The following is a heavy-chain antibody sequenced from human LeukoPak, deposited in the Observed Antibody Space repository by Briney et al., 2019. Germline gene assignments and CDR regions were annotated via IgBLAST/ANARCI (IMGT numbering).Heavy chain of an antibody. J-gene: IGHJ4*02. CDR2: IYYGGST. CDR3: ARGWYSGSTIDY. D-gene: IGHD1-26*01. Sequence: SETLSLTCTVSGGSISSYYWSWIRQPPGKGLEWIGYIYYGGSTDYNPSLKSRVTISVDTSKNQFSLKLSSMTAADTAVYYCARGWYSGSTIDYWGQGTLVTVSS. CDR1: GGSISSYY. V-gene: IGHV4-59*01.